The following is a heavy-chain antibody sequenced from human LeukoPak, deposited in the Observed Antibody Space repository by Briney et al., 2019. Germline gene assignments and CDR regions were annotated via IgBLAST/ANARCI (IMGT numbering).Heavy chain of an antibody. CDR2: IYPGDSDT. D-gene: IGHD3-22*01. J-gene: IGHJ4*02. CDR1: GYSFTSYW. CDR3: ARQPAYYYDSSGYYEFDY. V-gene: IGHV5-51*01. Sequence: GESLRISRKGSGYSFTSYWIGWVRQMPGKGLEWMGIIYPGDSDTRYSPSFQGQVTISADKSISTAYLQWSSLKASDTAMYYCARQPAYYYDSSGYYEFDYWGQGTLVTVSS.